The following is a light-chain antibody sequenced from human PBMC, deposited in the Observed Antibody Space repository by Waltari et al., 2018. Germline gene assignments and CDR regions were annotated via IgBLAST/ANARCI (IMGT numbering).Light chain of an antibody. J-gene: IGKJ5*01. Sequence: DVQMTQSPSSLSASVGDRVTITCQASQDIGNFLNWYQQKPGRAPQLLVYDASNLQTGVPSRFSGSGSGTDFTSTISSLQPEDVATYSCQQYNNLPITFGQGTRLEI. V-gene: IGKV1-33*01. CDR3: QQYNNLPIT. CDR2: DAS. CDR1: QDIGNF.